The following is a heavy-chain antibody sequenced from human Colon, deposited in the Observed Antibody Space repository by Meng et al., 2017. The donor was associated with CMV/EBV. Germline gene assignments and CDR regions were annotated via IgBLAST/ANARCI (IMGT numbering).Heavy chain of an antibody. CDR2: IYSGGST. CDR3: ARDRLRTCSSTSCYMGIYYYYYGMDV. J-gene: IGHJ6*02. V-gene: IGHV3-66*02. CDR1: GFTVSSNY. Sequence: GESLKISCAASGFTVSSNYMCWVRQAPGKGLEWVSVIYSGGSTYYADSVKGRFTISRDNSKNTLYLQMNSLRAEDTAVYYCARDRLRTCSSTSCYMGIYYYYYGMDVWGQGTTVTVSS. D-gene: IGHD2-2*02.